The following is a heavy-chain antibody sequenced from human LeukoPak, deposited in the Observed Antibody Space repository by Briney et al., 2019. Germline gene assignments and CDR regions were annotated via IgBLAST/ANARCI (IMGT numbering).Heavy chain of an antibody. CDR2: MLYSGSS. Sequence: SETLSLTCTVSGDSISNFYWSWIRQAPGQGLEWIGYMLYSGSSNQKPSLRSRVTISVDTSKNQVSLKLSSVTAADTAVYYCARTGYSSSDPDYWGQGTLVTVSS. CDR3: ARTGYSSSDPDY. D-gene: IGHD6-13*01. CDR1: GDSISNFY. V-gene: IGHV4-59*12. J-gene: IGHJ4*02.